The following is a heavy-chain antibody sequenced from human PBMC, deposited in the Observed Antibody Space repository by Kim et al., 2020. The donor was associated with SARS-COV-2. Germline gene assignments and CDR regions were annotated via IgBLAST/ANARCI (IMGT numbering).Heavy chain of an antibody. D-gene: IGHD3-3*01. J-gene: IGHJ4*02. CDR3: ARGSQFRVNYDFWSGYYWCVYFDY. V-gene: IGHV4-34*01. CDR1: GGSFSGYY. CDR2: INHSGST. Sequence: SETLSLTCAVYGGSFSGYYWSWIRQPPGKGLEWIGEINHSGSTNYNPSLKSRVTISVDTSKNQFSLKLSSVTAADTAVYYCARGSQFRVNYDFWSGYYWCVYFDYWGQGTLVTVSS.